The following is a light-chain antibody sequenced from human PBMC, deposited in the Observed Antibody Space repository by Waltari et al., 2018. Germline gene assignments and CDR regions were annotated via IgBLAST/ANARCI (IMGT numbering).Light chain of an antibody. CDR3: ETWDSKTWV. CDR2: LEGSGSY. Sequence: QPVLTQSSSASASLGSLVKLTCTLSSGHSSYIIAWHQQQPGKAPLYLMKLEGSGSYNNGSWFPVRFAGSSCGGDRYLPISTLQSEDEADYYCETWDSKTWVFGGGTKLTVL. V-gene: IGLV4-60*03. CDR1: SGHSSYI. J-gene: IGLJ3*02.